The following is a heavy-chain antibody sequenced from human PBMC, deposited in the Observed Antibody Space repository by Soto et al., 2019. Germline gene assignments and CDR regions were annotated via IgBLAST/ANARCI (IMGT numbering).Heavy chain of an antibody. CDR2: ISAYNGNT. J-gene: IGHJ6*02. D-gene: IGHD3-9*01. V-gene: IGHV1-18*01. CDR3: ARYTGYYDILTGYYPKGVSSYGMDV. Sequence: ASVKVSCKASGYTFTSYGISWVRQAPGQGLEWMGWISAYNGNTNYAQKLQGRVTMTTDTSTSTAYMELRSLRSDDTAVYYCARYTGYYDILTGYYPKGVSSYGMDVWGQGTTVTVSS. CDR1: GYTFTSYG.